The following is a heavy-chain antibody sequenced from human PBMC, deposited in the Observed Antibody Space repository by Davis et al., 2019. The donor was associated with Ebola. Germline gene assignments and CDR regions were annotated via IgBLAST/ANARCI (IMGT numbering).Heavy chain of an antibody. CDR3: AKGGQLVRFGDFDY. D-gene: IGHD6-6*01. J-gene: IGHJ4*02. CDR1: GFTFSSYW. CDR2: INSDGSST. Sequence: HTGGSLRLSCAASGFTFSSYWMHWVRQAPGKGLVWVSRINSDGSSTSYADSVKGRFTISRDNAKNTLYLQMNSLRAEDTAVYYCAKGGQLVRFGDFDYWGQGTLVTVSS. V-gene: IGHV3-74*01.